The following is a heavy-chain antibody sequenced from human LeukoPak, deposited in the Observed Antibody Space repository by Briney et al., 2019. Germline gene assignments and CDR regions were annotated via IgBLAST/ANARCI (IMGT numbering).Heavy chain of an antibody. V-gene: IGHV5-51*01. CDR1: GYSFTSYW. Sequence: GESLKISCKGSGYSFTSYWIGWVRQMPGKGLEWMGIIYPGDSDTRYSPSFQGQVTISADKSISTAYLQWSGLKASDTAMYYCARTSGYDYPYYYYGMDVWGQGTRVTVSS. CDR2: IYPGDSDT. CDR3: ARTSGYDYPYYYYGMDV. J-gene: IGHJ6*02. D-gene: IGHD5-12*01.